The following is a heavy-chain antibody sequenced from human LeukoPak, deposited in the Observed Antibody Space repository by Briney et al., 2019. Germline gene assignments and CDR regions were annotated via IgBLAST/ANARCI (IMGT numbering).Heavy chain of an antibody. Sequence: SVKVSCKASGYIFTDYYIHWVRQAARQGREGMGWINPYRRDSNYAQNFQGRVTMTRDTSISTAYMEVSRLRYDDTVIYYCARNLAVGGSDYWGQGTLVTVSS. J-gene: IGHJ4*02. V-gene: IGHV1-2*02. CDR3: ARNLAVGGSDY. CDR1: GYIFTDYY. CDR2: INPYRRDS. D-gene: IGHD6-19*01.